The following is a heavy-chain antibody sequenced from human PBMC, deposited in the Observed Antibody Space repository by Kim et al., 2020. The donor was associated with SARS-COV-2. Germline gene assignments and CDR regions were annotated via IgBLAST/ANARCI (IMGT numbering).Heavy chain of an antibody. D-gene: IGHD3-10*01. Sequence: GGSLRLSCETSGFTFSVYWMSWARQRPGQGLEWVANIKPDGNEKYYADSMKDRFTISRDNAKSSLYLQMSSPRAEDTAVYYCARVGSYHASGTSSPPIDHWGQGTLVTVSS. CDR1: GFTFSVYW. CDR2: IKPDGNEK. CDR3: ARVGSYHASGTSSPPIDH. J-gene: IGHJ4*02. V-gene: IGHV3-7*03.